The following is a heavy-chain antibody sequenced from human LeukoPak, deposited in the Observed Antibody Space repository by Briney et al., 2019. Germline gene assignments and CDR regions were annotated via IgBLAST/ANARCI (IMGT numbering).Heavy chain of an antibody. CDR3: ARDTYYYHSSGYYGVFDY. D-gene: IGHD3-22*01. V-gene: IGHV4-61*02. J-gene: IGHJ4*02. CDR1: GDSISSRNNY. Sequence: SQTLSLTCTVSGDSISSRNNYWSWIRQSAEKGLEWIGRIYTSGSTNYNPSLKSRVTMSLDTSKNQFSLRLSSVTAADTAVYYCARDTYYYHSSGYYGVFDYWGQGILVAVSS. CDR2: IYTSGST.